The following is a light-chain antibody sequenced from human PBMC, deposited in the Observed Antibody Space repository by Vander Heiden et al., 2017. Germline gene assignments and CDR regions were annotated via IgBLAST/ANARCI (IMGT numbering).Light chain of an antibody. Sequence: DIQMTQSPSSLSASVGDRVTITCRASQTISNHVNWYQQKPGKAPKVLIYAASSLQSGVPSKCSGSGSGTDFTLAISSLQPEDSATYYCQQSHSLTFGPGTKVEIK. J-gene: IGKJ3*01. V-gene: IGKV1-39*01. CDR1: QTISNH. CDR3: QQSHSLT. CDR2: AAS.